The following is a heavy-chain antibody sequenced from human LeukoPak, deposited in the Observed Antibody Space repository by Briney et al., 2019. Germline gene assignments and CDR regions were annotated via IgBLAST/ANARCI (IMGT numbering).Heavy chain of an antibody. J-gene: IGHJ4*02. CDR3: ARDSVMITFGGVIYYFDY. CDR2: ISSSSSTI. Sequence: GGSLRLSCAASGFTFSSYSMNWVRQAPGKGLEWVSYISSSSSTIYYADSVKGRFTISRDNAKNSLYLQMNSLRAEDTAVYYCARDSVMITFGGVIYYFDYWGQGTLVTVSS. V-gene: IGHV3-48*04. CDR1: GFTFSSYS. D-gene: IGHD3-16*01.